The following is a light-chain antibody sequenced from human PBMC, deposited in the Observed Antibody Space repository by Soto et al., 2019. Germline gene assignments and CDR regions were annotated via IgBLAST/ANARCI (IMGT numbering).Light chain of an antibody. V-gene: IGLV2-14*01. Sequence: QSALTQPASVSGSPGQSITISCTGTSSDIGAYNYVSWYQQHPGKAPKLLMYEVSDRPPGISDRFSGPKSGNTASLTISRLQSEDEADYYCNSYTAFNTRVFGTGTKVTVL. CDR2: EVS. CDR3: NSYTAFNTRV. CDR1: SSDIGAYNY. J-gene: IGLJ1*01.